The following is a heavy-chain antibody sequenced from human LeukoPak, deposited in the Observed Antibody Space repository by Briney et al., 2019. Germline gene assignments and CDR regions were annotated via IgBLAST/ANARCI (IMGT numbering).Heavy chain of an antibody. Sequence: GGSLRLSCVVSGFKFDDYAMHWVRQAPGKGLEWIGRVKSKTDGGTTDYAAPVKGRFTISRDDSKNTVYLQMNSLKTEDTAVYYCTTVSVVVPAAMEAHWGQGTLVTVSS. CDR3: TTVSVVVPAAMEAH. CDR2: VKSKTDGGTT. V-gene: IGHV3-15*01. J-gene: IGHJ4*02. D-gene: IGHD2-2*01. CDR1: GFKFDDYA.